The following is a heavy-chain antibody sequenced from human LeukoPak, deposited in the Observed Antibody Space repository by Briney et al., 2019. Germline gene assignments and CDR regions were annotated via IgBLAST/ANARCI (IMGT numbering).Heavy chain of an antibody. Sequence: GGSLRLSCAASGFTFSSYAMSWVRQPPGKGLEWVSAISGSGGSTYYADSVKGRLTISRDNSKNTLYLQMNSLRAEDTAVYYCAKDPDYGDYAFDYWGQGTLVTVSS. CDR1: GFTFSSYA. CDR3: AKDPDYGDYAFDY. J-gene: IGHJ4*02. V-gene: IGHV3-23*01. D-gene: IGHD4-17*01. CDR2: ISGSGGST.